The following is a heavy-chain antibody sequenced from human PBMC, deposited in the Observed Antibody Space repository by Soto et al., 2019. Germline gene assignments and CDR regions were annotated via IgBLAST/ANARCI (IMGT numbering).Heavy chain of an antibody. D-gene: IGHD6-13*01. CDR3: ARGLAGYSSSWYNYYYGMDV. V-gene: IGHV4-59*01. J-gene: IGHJ6*02. Sequence: SETLSLTCTVSGGSISSYYWSWIRQPPGKGLEWIGYIYYSGSTNYNPSLKSRVTISVDTSKNQFSLKLSSVTAADTAVYYCARGLAGYSSSWYNYYYGMDVWGQGTTVTVSS. CDR1: GGSISSYY. CDR2: IYYSGST.